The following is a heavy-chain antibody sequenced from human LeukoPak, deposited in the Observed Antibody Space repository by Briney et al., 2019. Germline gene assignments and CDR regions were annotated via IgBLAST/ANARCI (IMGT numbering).Heavy chain of an antibody. CDR2: MRYDGSNT. D-gene: IGHD4-17*01. J-gene: IGHJ4*02. V-gene: IGHV3-30*02. Sequence: GGSLRLSCAASGFTFSNYGMHWVRQAPGKGLEWLAFMRYDGSNTHYADSVKGRFTLSRDNSKNTLFLQMNSLRAEDTAVYYCAKELVGYGDYIFDFWGQGTLVTVSS. CDR3: AKELVGYGDYIFDF. CDR1: GFTFSNYG.